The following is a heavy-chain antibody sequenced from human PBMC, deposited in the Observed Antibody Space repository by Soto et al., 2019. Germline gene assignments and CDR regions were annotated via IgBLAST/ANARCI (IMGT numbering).Heavy chain of an antibody. CDR2: IIPIFGTA. CDR3: ARECKTVTIFGVVTNTWYFDL. J-gene: IGHJ2*01. D-gene: IGHD3-3*01. Sequence: QVQLVQSGAEVQKPGSSVKVSCKASGGTFSSYAISWVRQAPGQGLEWMGGIIPIFGTANYAQKFQGRVTITGDESTSTAYMELRSLRSEDTAMYYCARECKTVTIFGVVTNTWYFDLWGSGTLVTVSS. CDR1: GGTFSSYA. V-gene: IGHV1-69*01.